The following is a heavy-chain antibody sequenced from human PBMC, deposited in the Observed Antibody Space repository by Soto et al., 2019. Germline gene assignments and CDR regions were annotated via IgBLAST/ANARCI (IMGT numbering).Heavy chain of an antibody. CDR1: GGTFNRYA. J-gene: IGHJ2*01. V-gene: IGHV1-69*12. D-gene: IGHD6-19*01. Sequence: QVQLVQSGAEVKKPGSSVKVSCKASGGTFNRYAISWLRQAPGQGPEWMGGITPMFGIGNYAQKFQGRVTITADEPTTKVHMELRRLTCEDTAVYYCAQTLGSAVAGPGRFDLWGRGTRVIVSS. CDR2: ITPMFGIG. CDR3: AQTLGSAVAGPGRFDL.